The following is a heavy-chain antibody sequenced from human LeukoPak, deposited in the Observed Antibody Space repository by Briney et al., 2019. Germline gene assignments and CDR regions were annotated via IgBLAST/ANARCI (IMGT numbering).Heavy chain of an antibody. CDR3: AREAAVAGKGGFDY. Sequence: GGSLRLSCAGSGFTFSSYGIHWVRQAPGKGLEWVAVIWYDGSNKYYADSVKGRFTISRDNSKNTLYLQMNSLRAEDTAVYYCAREAAVAGKGGFDYWGQGTLVTVSS. D-gene: IGHD6-19*01. V-gene: IGHV3-33*08. J-gene: IGHJ4*02. CDR2: IWYDGSNK. CDR1: GFTFSSYG.